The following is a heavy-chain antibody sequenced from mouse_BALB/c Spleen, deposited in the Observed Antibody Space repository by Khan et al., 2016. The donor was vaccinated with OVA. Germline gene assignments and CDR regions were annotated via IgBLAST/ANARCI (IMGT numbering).Heavy chain of an antibody. V-gene: IGHV14-3*02. J-gene: IGHJ3*01. Sequence: VQLQQSGADLVKPGASVKLSCTASGFNIKDTYMHWVKRRPEQGLVWIGRIDPANGNTKYDPKFQGKATITADTSSNTAYLQLSSLTSEAAAVNYCAREDWYVFAYWGQGTLVTVSA. CDR2: IDPANGNT. D-gene: IGHD2-14*01. CDR3: AREDWYVFAY. CDR1: GFNIKDTY.